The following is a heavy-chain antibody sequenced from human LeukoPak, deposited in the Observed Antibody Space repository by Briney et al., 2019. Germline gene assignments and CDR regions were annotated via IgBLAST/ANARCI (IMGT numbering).Heavy chain of an antibody. CDR2: IRYDGSNK. CDR1: GFTFSSYG. D-gene: IGHD3-10*01. Sequence: GGSLRLSCAASGFTFSSYGMHWVRQAPGKGLEWVAFIRYDGSNKYYADSVKGRFTISRDNSKNTLYLQMNSLRAEDTAVYYCAKESYYGSGSYYILKYWGQGTLVTVSS. J-gene: IGHJ4*02. V-gene: IGHV3-30*02. CDR3: AKESYYGSGSYYILKY.